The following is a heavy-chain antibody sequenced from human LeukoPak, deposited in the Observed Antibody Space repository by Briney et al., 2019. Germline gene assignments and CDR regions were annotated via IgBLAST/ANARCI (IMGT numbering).Heavy chain of an antibody. D-gene: IGHD3-22*01. J-gene: IGHJ4*02. CDR1: GGSFSGYY. Sequence: SETLSLTCAVYGGSFSGYYWSWIRQPPGKGLEWIGEINHSGSTNYNPSLKSRVTISVDTSKNQFSLKLSSVTAADTAVYYCARLGDSSGQDYWGQGTLVTVSS. CDR3: ARLGDSSGQDY. V-gene: IGHV4-34*01. CDR2: INHSGST.